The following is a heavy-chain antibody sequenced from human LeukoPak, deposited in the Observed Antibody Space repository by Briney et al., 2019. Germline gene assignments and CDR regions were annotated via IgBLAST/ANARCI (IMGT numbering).Heavy chain of an antibody. Sequence: SETLSLTCTVSGGSVSSYYWSWIRQPPGKGLEWIGYIHSSGSTNYNPSLKTRLTMSIDTSKNQFSLKLSSVTAADTAVYYCARDLGSSSWYRVSWFDPWGQGTLVTVSS. J-gene: IGHJ5*02. CDR2: IHSSGST. V-gene: IGHV4-59*02. CDR3: ARDLGSSSWYRVSWFDP. CDR1: GGSVSSYY. D-gene: IGHD6-13*01.